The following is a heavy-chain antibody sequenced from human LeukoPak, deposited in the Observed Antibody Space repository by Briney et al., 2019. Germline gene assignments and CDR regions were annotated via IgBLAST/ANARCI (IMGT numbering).Heavy chain of an antibody. CDR1: GGSISSSY. CDR2: IYYSGST. Sequence: NPAETLSLTCTVSGGSISSSYWSWIRQPPGKGLEWIGYIYYSGSTNYNPSLKSRVTISVDTSKNQFSLKLNSVTAADTAVYYCARRANNYGSGDFDYWGQGTLVTV. D-gene: IGHD3-10*01. V-gene: IGHV4-59*08. J-gene: IGHJ4*02. CDR3: ARRANNYGSGDFDY.